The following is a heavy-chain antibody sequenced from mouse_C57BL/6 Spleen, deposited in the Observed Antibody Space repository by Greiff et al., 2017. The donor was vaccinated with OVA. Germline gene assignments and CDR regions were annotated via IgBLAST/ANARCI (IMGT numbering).Heavy chain of an antibody. D-gene: IGHD4-1*02. CDR1: GFTFTDYY. CDR3: ARYSPTGTSYYAMDY. V-gene: IGHV7-3*01. Sequence: EVQRVESGGGLVQPGGSLSLSCAASGFTFTDYYMSWVRQPPGKALEWLGFIRNKANGYTTEYSASVKGRFTISRDNSQSILYLQMNALRAEDSATYYCARYSPTGTSYYAMDYWGQGTSVTVSS. CDR2: IRNKANGYTT. J-gene: IGHJ4*01.